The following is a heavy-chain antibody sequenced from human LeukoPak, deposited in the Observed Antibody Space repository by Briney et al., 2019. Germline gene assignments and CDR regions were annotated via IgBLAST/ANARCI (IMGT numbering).Heavy chain of an antibody. Sequence: SVKVSCKASGGTFSSYAISWVRQAPGQGLEGMGGIIPIFGTANYAQKFQGRVTITTDESTSTAYMELSSLRSEDTHVYYCAGSAGYSSGWAQRFDYWRQGTLVTVSS. CDR1: GGTFSSYA. CDR2: IIPIFGTA. CDR3: AGSAGYSSGWAQRFDY. V-gene: IGHV1-69*05. D-gene: IGHD6-19*01. J-gene: IGHJ4*02.